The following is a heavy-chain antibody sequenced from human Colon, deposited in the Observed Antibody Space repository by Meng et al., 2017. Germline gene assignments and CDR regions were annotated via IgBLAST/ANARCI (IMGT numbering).Heavy chain of an antibody. V-gene: IGHV3-33*01. D-gene: IGHD6-13*01. Sequence: QVLCVEAGWGLSSPGRSLTLSCAASGFTFSTYAMHWVRQAPGKGLEWVAVIWSNGINKYYADSVKGRFTISRDNSKNTLYVQMNSLRAEDTAVYYCATSIMAAGTIDYWGQGTLVTVSS. J-gene: IGHJ4*02. CDR3: ATSIMAAGTIDY. CDR1: GFTFSTYA. CDR2: IWSNGINK.